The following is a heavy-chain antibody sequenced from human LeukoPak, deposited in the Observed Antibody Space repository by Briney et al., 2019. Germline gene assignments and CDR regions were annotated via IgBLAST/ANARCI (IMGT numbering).Heavy chain of an antibody. J-gene: IGHJ4*02. CDR3: ARAMRGYCSGGSCFRNFDY. CDR2: IIPIFATT. CDR1: GGTFRTYA. Sequence: ASVKVSCKASGGTFRTYAISWVRQAPGHGLEWMGGIIPIFATTNYAQKFQGRVTITADESTGAAYMELSSLRSEDTAVYYCARAMRGYCSGGSCFRNFDYWGQGTLVTVSS. V-gene: IGHV1-69*19. D-gene: IGHD2-15*01.